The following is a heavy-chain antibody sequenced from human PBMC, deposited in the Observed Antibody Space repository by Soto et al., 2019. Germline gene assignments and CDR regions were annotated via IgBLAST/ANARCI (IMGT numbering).Heavy chain of an antibody. CDR3: ARDIVLLPAASAPDP. Sequence: QVQLVQSGAEVKKPGASVKVSCKASGYTFTSYYMHWVRQAPGQGLEWMGIINPSAGSTSYAQKFQGRVTMPRDTATSTSDMELSSLRSEDTAVYYCARDIVLLPAASAPDPWGQGTLVTVSS. J-gene: IGHJ5*02. CDR1: GYTFTSYY. D-gene: IGHD2-2*01. V-gene: IGHV1-46*01. CDR2: INPSAGST.